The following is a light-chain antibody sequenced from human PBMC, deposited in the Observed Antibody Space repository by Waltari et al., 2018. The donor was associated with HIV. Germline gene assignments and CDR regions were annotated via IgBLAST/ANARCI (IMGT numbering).Light chain of an antibody. J-gene: IGLJ2*01. V-gene: IGLV1-44*01. Sequence: SVLTQPPSASGTPGQNVTISCSGHTSTIGTTTVNWYQQFPGAAPKLLIYSNNQRPSGVPARFSGSKSGTSASLAISGLQSEDEADYFCAAWDDTLNGLFGGGTKLTVL. CDR1: TSTIGTTT. CDR3: AAWDDTLNGL. CDR2: SNN.